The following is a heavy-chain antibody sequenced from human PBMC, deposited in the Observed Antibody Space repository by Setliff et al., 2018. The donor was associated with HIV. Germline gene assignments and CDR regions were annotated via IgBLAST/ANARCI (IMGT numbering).Heavy chain of an antibody. V-gene: IGHV1-69*10. Sequence: SVKVSCKASGGNFRSYGISWVRQAPGQGLEWMGGIIPMSGVPKYAQKFQGRVTITADKSTSTAYMELSSLRSEDTAVYYCARNPEMAALNYFYYYLDVWGKGTTVTVSS. CDR3: ARNPEMAALNYFYYYLDV. CDR1: GGNFRSYG. J-gene: IGHJ6*03. D-gene: IGHD6-19*01. CDR2: IIPMSGVP.